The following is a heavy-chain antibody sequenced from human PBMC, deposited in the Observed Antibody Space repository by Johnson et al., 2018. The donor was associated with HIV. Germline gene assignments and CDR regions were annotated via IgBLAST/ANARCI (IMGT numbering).Heavy chain of an antibody. CDR1: GFTFSNYG. V-gene: IGHV3-30*18. CDR2: ISYDGSNK. CDR3: AKPLQLEEGAFDI. Sequence: QVQLVESGGGVVQPGRSLRLSCAASGFTFSNYGMHWVRQAPGKGLEWVAVISYDGSNKYYADSVKGRFTISRDNSKNTLYLQMNSLRAEDTAVYYCAKPLQLEEGAFDIWGQGTMVTVSS. J-gene: IGHJ3*02. D-gene: IGHD6-6*01.